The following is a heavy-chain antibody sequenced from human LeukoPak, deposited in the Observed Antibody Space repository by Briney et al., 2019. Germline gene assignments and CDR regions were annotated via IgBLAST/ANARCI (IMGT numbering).Heavy chain of an antibody. CDR3: AKSEGSSSARRFDY. CDR1: GFTFTSYA. D-gene: IGHD6-19*01. CDR2: ISLGGENT. Sequence: GDSLRLSCAASGFTFTSYAMSWVRQAPGKGLEWVSAISLGGENTDYADSVKGRFTISRDNSKSTLYLQLNSLRAEDTAAYYCAKSEGSSSARRFDYWGQGTLVTVSS. V-gene: IGHV3-23*01. J-gene: IGHJ4*02.